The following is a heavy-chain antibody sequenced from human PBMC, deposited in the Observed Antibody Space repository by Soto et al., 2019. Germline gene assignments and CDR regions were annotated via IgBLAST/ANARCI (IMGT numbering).Heavy chain of an antibody. CDR3: VYAVDV. J-gene: IGHJ6*02. V-gene: IGHV6-1*01. CDR2: TYYRSKWYY. D-gene: IGHD4-17*01. CDR1: GDSVSSSTTA. Sequence: QVQLQQSGPGLVKPSQTLSLTCAISGDSVSSSTTAWNWIRQSPSGGLEWLGRTYYRSKWYYDYAPAVKGRISIDPDTSKNQFSMLLHSVTSEATAVYYCVYAVDVWGQWTTVTLSS.